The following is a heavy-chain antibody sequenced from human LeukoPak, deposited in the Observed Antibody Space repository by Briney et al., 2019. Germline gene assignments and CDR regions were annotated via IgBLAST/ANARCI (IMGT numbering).Heavy chain of an antibody. J-gene: IGHJ4*02. Sequence: GGSLRLSCAASGFTSTNYAMNWVRQAPGKGLEWVSVLIGSSGSTDYADSVKGRFTISRDTSKNTLFLQMNSLRAEDTAIYYCARRGLGSSWYWDYWGQGTLVTVSS. CDR3: ARRGLGSSWYWDY. D-gene: IGHD6-13*01. CDR1: GFTSTNYA. CDR2: LIGSSGST. V-gene: IGHV3-23*01.